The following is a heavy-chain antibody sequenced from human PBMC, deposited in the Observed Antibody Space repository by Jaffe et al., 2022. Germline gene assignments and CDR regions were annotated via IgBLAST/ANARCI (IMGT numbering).Heavy chain of an antibody. CDR1: GGTFSSYT. D-gene: IGHD3-10*01. J-gene: IGHJ5*02. CDR3: ARAPYYYGSGSYFNWFDP. Sequence: QVQLVQSGAEVKKPGSSVKVSCKASGGTFSSYTISWVRQAPGQGLEWMGRIIPILGIANYAQKFQGRVTITADKSTSTAYMELSSLRSEDTAVYYCARAPYYYGSGSYFNWFDPWGQGTLVTVSS. CDR2: IIPILGIA. V-gene: IGHV1-69*02.